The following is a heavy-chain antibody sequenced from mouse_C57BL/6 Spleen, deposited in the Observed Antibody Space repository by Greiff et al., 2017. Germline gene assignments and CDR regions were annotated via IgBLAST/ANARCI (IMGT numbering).Heavy chain of an antibody. J-gene: IGHJ2*01. D-gene: IGHD1-1*01. V-gene: IGHV1-59*01. CDR2: IDPSDSYT. CDR3: ARESKKITTVVDHYFDY. CDR1: GYTFTSYW. Sequence: VQLQQPGAELVRPGTSVKLSCKASGYTFTSYWMHWVKQRPGQGLEWIGVIDPSDSYTNYNQKFKGKATLTVDTSSSTAYMQLSSLTSEDSAVYYCARESKKITTVVDHYFDYWGQGTTLTVSS.